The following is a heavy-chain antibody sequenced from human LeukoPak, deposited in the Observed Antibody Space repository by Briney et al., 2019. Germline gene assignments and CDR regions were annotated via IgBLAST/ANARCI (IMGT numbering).Heavy chain of an antibody. CDR3: ARSVQIAVAGDFDY. CDR1: GFTFSSYT. V-gene: IGHV3-21*04. D-gene: IGHD6-19*01. Sequence: GGSLRLSCAASGFTFSSYTMNWVRQAPGKGLEWVSSISSTSTYIYYADSVKGRFTISRDNAKNSLYLQMNSLRAEDTALYYCARSVQIAVAGDFDYWGQGTLVTVSS. CDR2: ISSTSTYI. J-gene: IGHJ4*02.